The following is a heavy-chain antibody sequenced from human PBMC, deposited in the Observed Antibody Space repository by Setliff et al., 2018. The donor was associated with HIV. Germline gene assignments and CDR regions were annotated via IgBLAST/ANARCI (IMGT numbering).Heavy chain of an antibody. V-gene: IGHV1-24*01. D-gene: IGHD1-26*01. Sequence: ASVKVSCKVSGYTLTKLSMHWVRQAPGKGLEWMGGFDPELGETFFAQRFQGRITMTGDTSADTAYMELRSLRSDDTATYYCAIDNRGGVGAPYYFDYWGQGARV. CDR1: GYTLTKLS. CDR2: FDPELGET. J-gene: IGHJ4*02. CDR3: AIDNRGGVGAPYYFDY.